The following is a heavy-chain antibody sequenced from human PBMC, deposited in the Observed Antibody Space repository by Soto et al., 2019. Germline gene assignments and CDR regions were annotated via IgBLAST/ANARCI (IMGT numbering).Heavy chain of an antibody. V-gene: IGHV4-34*01. CDR2: INHSGST. J-gene: IGHJ4*02. D-gene: IGHD3-9*01. Sequence: SETLSLTCAVYGGSFSGYYGSWIRQPPGKGLEWIGEINHSGSTNYNPSLKSRVTISVDTSKNQFSLKLSSVTAADTAVYYCASELTAHILTVPVGGFDYWGQGTLVTVSS. CDR1: GGSFSGYY. CDR3: ASELTAHILTVPVGGFDY.